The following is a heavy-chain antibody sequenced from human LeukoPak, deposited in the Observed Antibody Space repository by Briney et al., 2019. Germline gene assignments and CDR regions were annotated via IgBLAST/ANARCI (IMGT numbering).Heavy chain of an antibody. CDR1: GGSISSYY. CDR2: IYYSGST. D-gene: IGHD3-22*01. Sequence: PSETLSLTCTVSGGSISSYYWSWIRQPPGKGLEWIGYIYYSGSTNYNPSLKSPVTVSVDTSKNQFSLKLSSVTAADTAVYYCARDFGNYYDSSGYYGFNWFDPWGQGTLVTVSS. V-gene: IGHV4-59*01. J-gene: IGHJ5*02. CDR3: ARDFGNYYDSSGYYGFNWFDP.